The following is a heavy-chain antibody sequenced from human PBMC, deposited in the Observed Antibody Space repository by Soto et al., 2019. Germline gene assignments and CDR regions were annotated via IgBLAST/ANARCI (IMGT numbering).Heavy chain of an antibody. Sequence: SETLCLTCTVPGGSVNICTYYWSWIRQPPGKGLEWIGFIHYSGSTNYNPSLKGRVTMSVDTSKNQFSLKLTSVNTADTAIYYCTRGGDPYKTGHWGQGTLVTVSS. CDR1: GGSVNICTYY. J-gene: IGHJ4*02. CDR3: TRGGDPYKTGH. CDR2: IHYSGST. D-gene: IGHD2-21*01. V-gene: IGHV4-61*01.